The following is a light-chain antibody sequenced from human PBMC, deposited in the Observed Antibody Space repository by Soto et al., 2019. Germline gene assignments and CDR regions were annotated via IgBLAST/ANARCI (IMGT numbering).Light chain of an antibody. J-gene: IGKJ2*01. V-gene: IGKV3-20*01. Sequence: EIVLTQSPGTLSLSPGEGATLSCRASQSIYSNYLAWYQQKPGQASRLLIYHASSRATGIPDRFSASGSGTDFNLSISRLEPEDFAVYYCQQYGSSPPYTFGQGTKLEIK. CDR2: HAS. CDR3: QQYGSSPPYT. CDR1: QSIYSNY.